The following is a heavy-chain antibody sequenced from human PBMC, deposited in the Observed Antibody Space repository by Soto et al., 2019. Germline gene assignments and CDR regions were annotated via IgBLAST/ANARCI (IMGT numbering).Heavy chain of an antibody. CDR2: INAGNGNT. Sequence: ASVKVSCKASGYTFTSYAMHWVRQAPGQRLEWMGWINAGNGNTKYSQKFQGRVTITRDTSASTAYMELSSLRSEDTAVYYCARVFLTTVTTGYYYGMDVWGQGTTVTVS. J-gene: IGHJ6*02. D-gene: IGHD4-17*01. CDR3: ARVFLTTVTTGYYYGMDV. V-gene: IGHV1-3*01. CDR1: GYTFTSYA.